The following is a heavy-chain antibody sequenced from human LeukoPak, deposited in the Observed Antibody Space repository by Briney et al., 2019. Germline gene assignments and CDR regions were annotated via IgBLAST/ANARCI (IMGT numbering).Heavy chain of an antibody. CDR3: ARAYYVVVAAAFDY. Sequence: SETLSLTCAVYGGSFSGYYWSWIRQPPGKGLEWIGEINHSGSTNYNPSLKSRVTISVDTSKNQFSLKLSSVTAADTAVYYCARAYYVVVAAAFDYWGQGTLATASS. CDR2: INHSGST. V-gene: IGHV4-34*01. D-gene: IGHD2-15*01. CDR1: GGSFSGYY. J-gene: IGHJ4*02.